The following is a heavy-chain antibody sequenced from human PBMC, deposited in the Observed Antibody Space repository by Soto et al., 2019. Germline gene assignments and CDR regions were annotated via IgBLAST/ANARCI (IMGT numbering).Heavy chain of an antibody. D-gene: IGHD4-17*01. J-gene: IGHJ6*02. Sequence: SETLSLTCTVSGGSISNFYWSWIRQPPGKGLEWIGYIYYSGSTNYNPSLKSRVTISVDTSKNQFSLKLSSVTAADTAVYYCARDSTLRDYYYYGMDVWGQGTTVTVSS. CDR2: IYYSGST. CDR1: GGSISNFY. V-gene: IGHV4-59*01. CDR3: ARDSTLRDYYYYGMDV.